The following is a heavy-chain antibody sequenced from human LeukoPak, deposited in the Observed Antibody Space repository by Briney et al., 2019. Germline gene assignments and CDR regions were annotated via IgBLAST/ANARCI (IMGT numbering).Heavy chain of an antibody. J-gene: IGHJ4*02. CDR3: AGVRGTLLEIDY. Sequence: GGSLSLSCAASDFTVSFNYMTWVRQAPGKGLEWVSIIYTSGLTYYADSVKGRFTISRDNSKNTLFLHMSSLRVDDTAVYFCAGVRGTLLEIDYWGQGTPVTVSS. V-gene: IGHV3-53*01. CDR1: DFTVSFNY. CDR2: IYTSGLT. D-gene: IGHD3-3*01.